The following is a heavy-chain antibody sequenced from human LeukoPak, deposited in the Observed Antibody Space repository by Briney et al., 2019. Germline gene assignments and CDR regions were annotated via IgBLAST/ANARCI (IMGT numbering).Heavy chain of an antibody. D-gene: IGHD2-15*01. CDR2: IYTSGSI. J-gene: IGHJ3*02. Sequence: PSQTLSLTCTVSGGSISSGSYYWSWIRQPAGKGLEWIGRIYTSGSINYNPSLKSRVTISVDTSKNQFSLKLSSVTAADTAVYYCARAPEDYDAFDTWGQGTMVTVSS. CDR3: ARAPEDYDAFDT. V-gene: IGHV4-61*02. CDR1: GGSISSGSYY.